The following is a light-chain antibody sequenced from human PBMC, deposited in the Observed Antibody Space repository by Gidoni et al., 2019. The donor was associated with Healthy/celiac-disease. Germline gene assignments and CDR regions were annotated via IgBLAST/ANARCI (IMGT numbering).Light chain of an antibody. CDR2: GAS. Sequence: EIVMPPSPATLSVTPGERATLSCRASQSVSSYLDWYQQKPGQAPRLLIYGASTRATGIPARFSGSGSGTEFTLTISSLQSEDFAFYYCQQNNNWPMTFGQGTKVEIK. V-gene: IGKV3-15*01. CDR1: QSVSSY. J-gene: IGKJ1*01. CDR3: QQNNNWPMT.